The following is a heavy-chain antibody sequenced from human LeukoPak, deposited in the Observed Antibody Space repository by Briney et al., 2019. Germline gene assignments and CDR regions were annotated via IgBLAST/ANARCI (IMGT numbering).Heavy chain of an antibody. J-gene: IGHJ4*02. D-gene: IGHD3/OR15-3a*01. V-gene: IGHV3-33*01. CDR1: GFTFTKYS. CDR3: ARSWTQYYFEY. CDR2: IWYNGSKE. Sequence: GRSLRLPCAASGFTFTKYSLHWVRQAPGKGLEWVSVIWYNGSKEYYADSVKGRFTISRDNSKNTLYLHMNSLRAEDTAVYYCARSWTQYYFEYWGQRTLVTVSS.